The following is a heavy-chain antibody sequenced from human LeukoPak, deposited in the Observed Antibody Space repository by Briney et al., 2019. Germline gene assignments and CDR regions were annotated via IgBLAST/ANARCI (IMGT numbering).Heavy chain of an antibody. V-gene: IGHV4-34*01. CDR2: INHSGST. Sequence: SETLSLTCTVSGYSIRSGYHWSWIRQPPGKGLEWIGEINHSGSTKYNPSLKSRVTISVDTSKNQFSLKLSSVTAADTAVYYCARPTPRDSGRQLGGWFDPWGQGTLVTVSS. CDR1: GYSIRSGYH. J-gene: IGHJ5*02. D-gene: IGHD1-1*01. CDR3: ARPTPRDSGRQLGGWFDP.